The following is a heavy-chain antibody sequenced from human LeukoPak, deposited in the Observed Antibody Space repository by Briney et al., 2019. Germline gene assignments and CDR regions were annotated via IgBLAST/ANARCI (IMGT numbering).Heavy chain of an antibody. J-gene: IGHJ6*03. Sequence: PGRSLRLSCAASGFTFSTHGMHWVRQAPGKGLEWVAVISYDGSNKYYADSVKGRFTISRDNFQNTLYLQMNSLRAEDTAVYYCAKDPMGCSSASCYYYYYYMDVWGKGTTVTVSS. D-gene: IGHD2-2*01. CDR3: AKDPMGCSSASCYYYYYYMDV. V-gene: IGHV3-33*05. CDR2: ISYDGSNK. CDR1: GFTFSTHG.